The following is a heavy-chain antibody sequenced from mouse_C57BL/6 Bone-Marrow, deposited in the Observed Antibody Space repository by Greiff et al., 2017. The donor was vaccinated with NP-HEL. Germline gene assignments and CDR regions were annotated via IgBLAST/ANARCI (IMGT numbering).Heavy chain of an antibody. D-gene: IGHD1-1*01. CDR1: GYTFTSYW. CDR3: AVYYYFCRSFDV. Sequence: QVQLQQPGAELVMPGASVKLSCKASGYTFTSYWMHWVKQRPGQGLEWIGEIDPSDSYTNYNQKFKGKSTLTVDKSSSTAYMQLSSLTSEDSAVYYCAVYYYFCRSFDVWGKGTTVTVSS. J-gene: IGHJ1*03. V-gene: IGHV1-69*01. CDR2: IDPSDSYT.